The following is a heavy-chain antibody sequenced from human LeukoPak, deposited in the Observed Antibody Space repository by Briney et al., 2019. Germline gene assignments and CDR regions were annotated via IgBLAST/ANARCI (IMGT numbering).Heavy chain of an antibody. D-gene: IGHD2/OR15-2a*01. CDR3: AREEFARNIDFDHYGMDV. V-gene: IGHV1-69*01. J-gene: IGHJ6*02. CDR1: GGTFSNYA. CDR2: MIALSATP. Sequence: GGSVKVSCKASGGTFSNYAICWVRQALGLGLEWMGGMIALSATPTYPHTFQGRLTNTANQHTSTAYKKLSSLTFDDTAVYYCAREEFARNIDFDHYGMDVWGQETTVTVSS.